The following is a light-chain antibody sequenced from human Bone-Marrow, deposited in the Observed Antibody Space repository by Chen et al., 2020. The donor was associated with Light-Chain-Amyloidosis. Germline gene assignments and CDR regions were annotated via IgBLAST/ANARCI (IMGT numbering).Light chain of an antibody. CDR3: QSYQGCGQGV. CDR2: EDD. V-gene: IGLV6-57*01. Sequence: NFMLTQPHSVSESPGKTVIISCTRSSGSIATNYVQWYQQRPGSSPTTVIYEDDQRPSGVPDRFSGSIDRSSNSACLSSSGLKTEDEADSFCQSYQGCGQGVFGGGSKLTVL. CDR1: SGSIATNY. J-gene: IGLJ3*02.